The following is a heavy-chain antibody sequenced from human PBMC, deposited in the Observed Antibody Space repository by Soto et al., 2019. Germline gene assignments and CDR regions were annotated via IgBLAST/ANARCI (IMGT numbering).Heavy chain of an antibody. D-gene: IGHD4-17*01. V-gene: IGHV1-69*12. CDR2: IIPIFGTA. Sequence: QVQLVQSVAEVKKPGSSVKVSCKASGGTFSIYAISWVRQAPGQGLEWMAGIIPIFGTANYAQKFQGRVTITADESTSTAYMELNSLRSEDTAVYYCARIGASAYGYYGSSDYWGQGTLVTVSS. CDR3: ARIGASAYGYYGSSDY. CDR1: GGTFSIYA. J-gene: IGHJ4*02.